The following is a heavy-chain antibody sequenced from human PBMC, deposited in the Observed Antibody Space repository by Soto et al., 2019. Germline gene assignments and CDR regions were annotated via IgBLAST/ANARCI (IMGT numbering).Heavy chain of an antibody. CDR2: ISGSGGST. CDR3: AKDSYDSSGYYFSVFGWAFDI. J-gene: IGHJ3*02. V-gene: IGHV3-23*01. D-gene: IGHD3-22*01. CDR1: GFTFSSYA. Sequence: PGGSLRLSCAASGFTFSSYAMSWVRQAPGKGLEWVSAISGSGGSTYYADSVKGRFTISRDNSKNTLYLQMNSLRAEDTAVYYCAKDSYDSSGYYFSVFGWAFDIWGQGTMVTVSS.